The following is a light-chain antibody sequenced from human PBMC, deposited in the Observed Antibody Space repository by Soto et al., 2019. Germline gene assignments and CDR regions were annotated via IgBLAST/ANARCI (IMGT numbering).Light chain of an antibody. Sequence: EIVLTQSPATLSLSPGERATLSCRASQSVSRYLAWYQQKPGKAPRLLIYDASNRATGIPARFSGSGSGTDFTLTISSLEPEDFAVYYCQQRSNWPPYTFVQGTKLEIK. CDR3: QQRSNWPPYT. V-gene: IGKV3-11*01. CDR1: QSVSRY. J-gene: IGKJ2*01. CDR2: DAS.